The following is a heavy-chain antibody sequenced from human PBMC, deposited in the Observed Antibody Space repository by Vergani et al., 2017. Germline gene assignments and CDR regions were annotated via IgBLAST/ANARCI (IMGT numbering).Heavy chain of an antibody. CDR2: IYTSGST. J-gene: IGHJ3*02. D-gene: IGHD3-22*01. CDR3: ASHYYDSSGYYHDAFDI. CDR1: GGSISSYY. V-gene: IGHV4-4*07. Sequence: QVQLQESGPGLVKPSETLSLTCTVSGGSISSYYWSWIRQPAGKGLEWIGRIYTSGSTNYNPSLKSRVTMSVDPSKNQFSLKLSSVTAADTAVYYCASHYYDSSGYYHDAFDIWGQGTMVTVSS.